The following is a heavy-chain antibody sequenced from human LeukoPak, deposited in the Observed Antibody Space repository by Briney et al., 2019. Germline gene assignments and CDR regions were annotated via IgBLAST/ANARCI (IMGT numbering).Heavy chain of an antibody. CDR1: GVSVSNHY. J-gene: IGHJ3*01. V-gene: IGHV4-4*07. Sequence: PSETLSLTCSASGVSVSNHYWTWIRQPPAKGLEWIGRISTSGTTGYNPSLKSRITMSIDTSKNQFSLRLTSVTAADTAVYFCARIWSGGVTAADFWGEGTKVTVSS. CDR3: ARIWSGGVTAADF. D-gene: IGHD3-3*01. CDR2: ISTSGTT.